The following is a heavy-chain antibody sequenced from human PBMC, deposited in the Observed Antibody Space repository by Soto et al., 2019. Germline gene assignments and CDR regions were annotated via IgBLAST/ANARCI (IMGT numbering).Heavy chain of an antibody. CDR2: ISGSGGST. V-gene: IGHV3-23*01. J-gene: IGHJ3*02. CDR1: GFTFSSYA. CDR3: AKGRCTIFGVSDAFDI. D-gene: IGHD3-3*01. Sequence: GGSLRLSCAASGFTFSSYAMSWVRQAPGKGLEWVSAISGSGGSTYYADSVKGRFTISRDNSKNTLYPQMNSLRAEDTALYYCAKGRCTIFGVSDAFDIWGQGTMVTVSS.